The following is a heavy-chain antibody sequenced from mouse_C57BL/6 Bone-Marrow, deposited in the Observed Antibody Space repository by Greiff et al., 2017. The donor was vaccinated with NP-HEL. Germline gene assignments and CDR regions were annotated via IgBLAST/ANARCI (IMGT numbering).Heavy chain of an antibody. CDR3: VRDGDYGSSYEDYAMDY. CDR1: GFTFNTYA. V-gene: IGHV10-3*01. J-gene: IGHJ4*01. CDR2: IRSKSSNYAT. D-gene: IGHD1-1*01. Sequence: EVQVVESGGGLVQPKGSLKLSCAASGFTFNTYAMHWVRQAPGKGLEWVARIRSKSSNYATYYADSVKDRFTISRDDSQSMLYLQMNNLKTEDTAMYYCVRDGDYGSSYEDYAMDYWGQGTSVTVSS.